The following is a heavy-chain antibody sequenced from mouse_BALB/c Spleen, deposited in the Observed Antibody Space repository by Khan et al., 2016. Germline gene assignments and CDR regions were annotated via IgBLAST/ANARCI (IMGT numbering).Heavy chain of an antibody. D-gene: IGHD2-10*02. J-gene: IGHJ3*01. V-gene: IGHV1-62-2*01. CDR1: GYTFTEYI. CDR2: FYPGSGSI. Sequence: QIQLVQSGAELVKPGASVKLSCKAPGYTFTEYIIHWVKQRSGQGLEWIGWFYPGSGSIKYNEKFKDKATLTADKSSSTVYMELSRLTSEDSAVYFCVRHEGGYGNYWFAYWGQGTLVTVSA. CDR3: VRHEGGYGNYWFAY.